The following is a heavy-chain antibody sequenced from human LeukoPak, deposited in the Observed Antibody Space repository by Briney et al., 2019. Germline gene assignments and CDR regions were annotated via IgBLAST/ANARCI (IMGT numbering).Heavy chain of an antibody. J-gene: IGHJ4*02. CDR3: ARSSGTGTFSY. V-gene: IGHV4-39*02. CDR1: GDSISRSTYY. D-gene: IGHD6-25*01. CDR2: VYYGRSP. Sequence: SETLSLTCTASGDSISRSTYYWAWIRQPPGKGLGWIGSVYYGRSPYFNPSLESRATISVDTSKNHFPLKMSSVTAADTAVYYCARSSGTGTFSYWGQGTLVTVSS.